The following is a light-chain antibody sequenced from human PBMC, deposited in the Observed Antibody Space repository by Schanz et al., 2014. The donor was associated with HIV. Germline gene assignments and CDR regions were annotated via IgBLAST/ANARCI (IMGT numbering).Light chain of an antibody. V-gene: IGLV2-23*02. CDR2: EVS. Sequence: QSALTQPASVSGSPGQSITISCTGTTSDIGTYDLVSWCQQHPGKAPKLMIYEVSKRPSGVPDRFSGSKSGNTASLTVSGLQAEDEAYYYCASYAGSNNLVFGGGTKLTVL. J-gene: IGLJ2*01. CDR1: TSDIGTYDL. CDR3: ASYAGSNNLV.